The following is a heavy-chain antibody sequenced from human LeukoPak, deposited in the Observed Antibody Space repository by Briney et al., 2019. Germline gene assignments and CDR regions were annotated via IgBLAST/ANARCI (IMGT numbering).Heavy chain of an antibody. D-gene: IGHD6-13*01. J-gene: IGHJ5*02. CDR1: GFTFSSYS. CDR2: ISSSSSYI. V-gene: IGHV3-21*01. CDR3: ARAGIAAALIWFDP. Sequence: PGGSLRLSCAASGFTFSSYSMNWVRQAPGKGLEWVSSISSSSSYIYYADSVKGRFTISRDNAKNSLYLQMNSLRAEDTAVYYCARAGIAAALIWFDPWGQGTLVTVSS.